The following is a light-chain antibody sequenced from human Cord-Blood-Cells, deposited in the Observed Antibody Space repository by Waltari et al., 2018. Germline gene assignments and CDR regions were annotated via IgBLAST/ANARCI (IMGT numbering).Light chain of an antibody. CDR2: AAS. Sequence: DIQMTQSPSSLSASVGDRVTITCRASQDISNYLAWYQQKPGKVPKLLIYAASTLQSGVPSRFSGSGSGTDFTLTISSLQPEDVATYYCQKYNSAPPVTFGGGTKVEIK. CDR3: QKYNSAPPVT. J-gene: IGKJ4*01. V-gene: IGKV1-27*01. CDR1: QDISNY.